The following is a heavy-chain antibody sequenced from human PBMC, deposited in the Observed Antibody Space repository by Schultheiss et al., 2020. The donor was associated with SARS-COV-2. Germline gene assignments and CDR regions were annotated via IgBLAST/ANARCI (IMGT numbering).Heavy chain of an antibody. CDR1: GYTLTSYY. D-gene: IGHD1-7*01. V-gene: IGHV1-46*01. Sequence: ASVKVSCKASGYTLTSYYVHWVRQAPGQGLEWIGMINPSSGITNYPQKFQGRVTMITDTSTSTIYMEMSSLRSDDTAVYYCARGNYGTKSLDYWGQGTVVTVSS. J-gene: IGHJ4*02. CDR3: ARGNYGTKSLDY. CDR2: INPSSGIT.